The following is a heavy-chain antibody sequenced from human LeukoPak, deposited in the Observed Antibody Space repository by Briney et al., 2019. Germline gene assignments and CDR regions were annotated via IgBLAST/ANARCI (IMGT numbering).Heavy chain of an antibody. CDR1: GFTFSSNW. Sequence: GGSLRLSCAASGFTFSSNWMHWVRQAPGKGLVWVSRINEDGSTTNYADSVKGRSTIFRDNAKNTLYLQMNSLRAEDTAVYYCAREASVTNWYFDLWGRGALVSVSS. J-gene: IGHJ2*01. V-gene: IGHV3-74*01. CDR2: INEDGSTT. D-gene: IGHD2-2*01. CDR3: AREASVTNWYFDL.